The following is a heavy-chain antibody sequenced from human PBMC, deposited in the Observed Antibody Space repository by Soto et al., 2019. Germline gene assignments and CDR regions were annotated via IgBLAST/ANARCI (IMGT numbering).Heavy chain of an antibody. J-gene: IGHJ6*02. D-gene: IGHD2-2*01. CDR3: AKEIPAPAAMRFYYYGMDV. CDR2: ISYDGSNK. V-gene: IGHV3-30*18. CDR1: GFTFSSYG. Sequence: GGSLRLSCAASGFTFSSYGMHWVRQAPGKGLEWVAVISYDGSNKYYADSVKGRFTISGDNSKNTLYLQMNSLRAEDTAVYYCAKEIPAPAAMRFYYYGMDVWGQGTKVTVSS.